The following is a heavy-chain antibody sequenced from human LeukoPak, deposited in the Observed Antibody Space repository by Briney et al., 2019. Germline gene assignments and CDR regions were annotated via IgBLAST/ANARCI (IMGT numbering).Heavy chain of an antibody. D-gene: IGHD1-26*01. J-gene: IGHJ4*02. CDR3: AKGFSGSYSIFDC. CDR1: GFTLTTYA. CDR2: ISIGGSTT. Sequence: GGSLRLSCTASGFTLTTYAMSWVRQAPGKGLEWVSTISIGGSTTFYADSVKGRFTISRDSPKNTLYLQMNSLKAEDTAIYYCAKGFSGSYSIFDCWGQGTLVTVSP. V-gene: IGHV3-23*01.